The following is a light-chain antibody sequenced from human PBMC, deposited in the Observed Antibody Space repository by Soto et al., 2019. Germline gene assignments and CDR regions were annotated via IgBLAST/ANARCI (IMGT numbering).Light chain of an antibody. CDR2: TAS. CDR1: EDITTY. J-gene: IGKJ4*01. CDR3: QQYKHYPLT. V-gene: IGKV1-16*02. Sequence: DIQMTQSPPSLSVSVGDTITITCRASEDITTYVAWLQQKPGKAPRSLIHTASSLQRGVASKFSGSGSGTHFTLTISSLQPEDFATYYCQQYKHYPLTFGGGTKVEIK.